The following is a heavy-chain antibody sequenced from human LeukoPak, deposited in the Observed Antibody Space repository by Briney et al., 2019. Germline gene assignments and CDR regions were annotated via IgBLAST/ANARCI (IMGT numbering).Heavy chain of an antibody. J-gene: IGHJ4*02. CDR2: IYHSGST. CDR3: ARVNSGSYPLDY. D-gene: IGHD1-26*01. Sequence: SETLSLACTVSGYSISSGYYWGWIRQPPGKGLEWIGSIYHSGSTYYDPSLNSRVTISVDTPKNQFSLKLSSVTAADTAVYYCARVNSGSYPLDYWGQGTLVTVSS. V-gene: IGHV4-38-2*02. CDR1: GYSISSGYY.